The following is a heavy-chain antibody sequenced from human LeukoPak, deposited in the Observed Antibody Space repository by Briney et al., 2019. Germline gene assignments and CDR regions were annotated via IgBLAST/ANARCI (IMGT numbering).Heavy chain of an antibody. D-gene: IGHD5-24*01. CDR1: GGSISSYY. Sequence: PSEALSLTCTVSGGSISSYYWSWIRQPPGTGLEGIGYIYYSGSTNYNPSLKSRVTISVDTSKNQFSLKLSSVTAADTAVYYCARVEGRWLHKAFDIWGQGTMVTVSS. CDR2: IYYSGST. CDR3: ARVEGRWLHKAFDI. V-gene: IGHV4-59*01. J-gene: IGHJ3*02.